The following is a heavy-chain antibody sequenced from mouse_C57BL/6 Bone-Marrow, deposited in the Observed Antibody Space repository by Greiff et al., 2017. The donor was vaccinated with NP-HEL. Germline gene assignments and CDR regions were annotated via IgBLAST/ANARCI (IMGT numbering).Heavy chain of an antibody. D-gene: IGHD2-12*01. V-gene: IGHV1-81*01. CDR2: IYPRSGNT. CDR1: GYTFTSYG. CDR3: ARWGAYYTFAY. J-gene: IGHJ3*01. Sequence: QVQLQQSGAELARPGASVKLSCKASGYTFTSYGISWVKQRTGQGLEWIGEIYPRSGNTYYNEKFKGKATLTADKSSSTAYMELRSLTSEDSAVYVYARWGAYYTFAYWGQGTLVTVSA.